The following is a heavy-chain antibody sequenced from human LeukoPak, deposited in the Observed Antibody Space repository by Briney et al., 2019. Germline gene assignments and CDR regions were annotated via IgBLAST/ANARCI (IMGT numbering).Heavy chain of an antibody. CDR3: ATYRGGGGGVGY. Sequence: PSETLSLTCAVSGASTTGGYYGTWIRQPPGKGLEWIGYLGNPNYNPSLKSRVTISGDRSKNQFSLKLNSVTTADTAVYYCATYRGGGGGVGYWGQGTLVTVSS. V-gene: IGHV4-61*08. J-gene: IGHJ4*02. D-gene: IGHD6-19*01. CDR1: GASTTGGYY. CDR2: LGNP.